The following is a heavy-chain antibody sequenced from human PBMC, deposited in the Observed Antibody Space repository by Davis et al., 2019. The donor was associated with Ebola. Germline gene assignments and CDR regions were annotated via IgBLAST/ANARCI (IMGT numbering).Heavy chain of an antibody. V-gene: IGHV1-18*01. J-gene: IGHJ4*02. CDR2: ISAYNGNT. CDR1: GYTFTSYG. CDR3: ARVEYNWNLFDY. D-gene: IGHD1-20*01. Sequence: ASVKVSCQASGYTFTSYGISWVRQAPGQGLEWMGWISAYNGNTNYAQKLQGRVTMTTDTSTSTAYMELRSLRSDVTAVYYCARVEYNWNLFDYWGQGTLVTVSS.